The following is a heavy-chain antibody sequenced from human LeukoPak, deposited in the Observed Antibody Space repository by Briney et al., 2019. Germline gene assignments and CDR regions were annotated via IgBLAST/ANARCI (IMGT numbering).Heavy chain of an antibody. V-gene: IGHV3-66*01. D-gene: IGHD6-13*01. CDR1: GFTVSSNY. J-gene: IGHJ4*02. CDR3: ASSSSWYSGLDY. CDR2: IYSGGST. Sequence: PGGSLRLSCAASGFTVSSNYMSWVRQAPGKGLEWVSVIYSGGSTYYADSVKGRFTISRDNSKNTLYLQMNSLRAEDTAVYYCASSSSWYSGLDYWGQGTLVTVSS.